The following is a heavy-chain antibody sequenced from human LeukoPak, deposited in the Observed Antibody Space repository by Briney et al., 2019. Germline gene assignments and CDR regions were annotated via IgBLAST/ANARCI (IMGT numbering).Heavy chain of an antibody. V-gene: IGHV5-51*01. Sequence: GESLKISCKGSGYYFASYWIGWVRQMPEKGLEWMGIIYPGDSDTNYSPPFQGQVTISADKSISTAYLQWSSLKASDTAMYYCAFSPRGNWFDPWGQGTLVTVSS. CDR3: AFSPRGNWFDP. CDR2: IYPGDSDT. J-gene: IGHJ5*02. D-gene: IGHD3-10*01. CDR1: GYYFASYW.